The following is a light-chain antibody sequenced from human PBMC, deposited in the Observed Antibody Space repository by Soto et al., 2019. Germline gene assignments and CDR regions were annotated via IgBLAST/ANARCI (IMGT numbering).Light chain of an antibody. Sequence: DIVVTHSPDSLAVSLGERATINCKSSQSIFYSSNNKNYLAWYQQKPGQPPKLLIYWASTRESGVPDRFSGSGSGTDFTLTISSLQAEDVAVYYCQQYYSSPTWTFGQGTKVDIK. CDR3: QQYYSSPTWT. V-gene: IGKV4-1*01. J-gene: IGKJ1*01. CDR1: QSIFYSSNNKNY. CDR2: WAS.